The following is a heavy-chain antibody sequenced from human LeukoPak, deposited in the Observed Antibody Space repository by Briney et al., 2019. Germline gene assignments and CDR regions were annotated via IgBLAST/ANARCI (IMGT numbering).Heavy chain of an antibody. V-gene: IGHV4-38-2*02. J-gene: IGHJ4*02. D-gene: IGHD1-14*01. CDR2: IYHSGST. Sequence: SETLSLTCTVSGYSISSGYYWGWVRQPPGKWLEWIGSIYHSGSTYYNPSLKSRVTISVDTSKNQFSLKLSSVTAADTAVYYCARVSTNPYYFDYWGQGTLVTVSS. CDR1: GYSISSGYY. CDR3: ARVSTNPYYFDY.